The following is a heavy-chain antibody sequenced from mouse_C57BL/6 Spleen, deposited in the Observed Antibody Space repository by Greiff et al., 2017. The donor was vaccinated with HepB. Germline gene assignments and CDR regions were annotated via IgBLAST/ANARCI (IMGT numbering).Heavy chain of an antibody. CDR2: IRSKSNNYAT. CDR3: VSAYGYDGYYYAMDY. Sequence: EVKVVESGGGLVQPKGSLKLSCAASGFSFNTYAMNWVRQAPGKGLEWVARIRSKSNNYATYYADSVKDRFTISRDDSESMLYLQMNNLKTEDTAMYYCVSAYGYDGYYYAMDYWGQGTSVTVSS. J-gene: IGHJ4*01. V-gene: IGHV10-1*01. CDR1: GFSFNTYA. D-gene: IGHD2-2*01.